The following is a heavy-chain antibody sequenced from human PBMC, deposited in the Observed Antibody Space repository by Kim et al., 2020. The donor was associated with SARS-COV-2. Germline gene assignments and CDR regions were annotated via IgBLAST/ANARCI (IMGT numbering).Heavy chain of an antibody. CDR3: ARVGKGCTSNSCYWADWFDP. CDR2: ISVYNSDT. J-gene: IGHJ5*02. CDR1: GYTFTTYG. D-gene: IGHD2-2*01. Sequence: ASVKVSCKASGYTFTTYGISWVRQAPGQGPEWMGWISVYNSDTMYAQEFQGRVTMTTDTSTGTAYMELRSLRSDDTAVYYCARVGKGCTSNSCYWADWFDPWGQGTLVTVSS. V-gene: IGHV1-18*04.